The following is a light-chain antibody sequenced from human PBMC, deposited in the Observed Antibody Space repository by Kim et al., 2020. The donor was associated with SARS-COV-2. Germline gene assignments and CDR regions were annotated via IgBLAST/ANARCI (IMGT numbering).Light chain of an antibody. V-gene: IGKV1-5*03. CDR2: KAS. Sequence: DIQMTQSPSTLSASVGDRVTITCRASQSINIALAWYQHKAGTAPKLLIYKASNLEGGVPSRFSGSGSGTEFTLTISSLQPDDFASYYCQQYHRDPTFGQGTKLEIK. CDR3: QQYHRDPT. CDR1: QSINIA. J-gene: IGKJ2*01.